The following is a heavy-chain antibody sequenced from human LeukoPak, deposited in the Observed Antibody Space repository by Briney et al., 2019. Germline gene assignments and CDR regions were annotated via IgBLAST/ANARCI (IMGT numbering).Heavy chain of an antibody. CDR2: IKQDGSEK. D-gene: IGHD6-19*01. CDR3: ARVQGSSGPGIFDY. Sequence: GGSLGLSCAASGFTFSSYWMSWVRQAPGKGLEWVANIKQDGSEKYYVDSVKGRFTISRDNAKNSLYLQMNSLRAEDTAVYYCARVQGSSGPGIFDYWGQGTLVTVSS. V-gene: IGHV3-7*01. CDR1: GFTFSSYW. J-gene: IGHJ4*02.